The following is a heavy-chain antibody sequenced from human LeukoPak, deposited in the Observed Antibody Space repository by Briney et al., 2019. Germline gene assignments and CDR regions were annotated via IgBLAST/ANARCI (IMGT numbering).Heavy chain of an antibody. CDR2: INHSGST. CDR3: ARQYYYDSSGYYYFSFDY. V-gene: IGHV4-34*01. CDR1: GGSFSGYY. Sequence: SETLSLTCAVYGGSFSGYYWSWIRQPPGKGLEWIGEINHSGSTNYNPSLKSRVTISVDTSKNQFSLKLSSVTAADTAVYYCARQYYYDSSGYYYFSFDYWGQGTLVTVSS. J-gene: IGHJ4*02. D-gene: IGHD3-22*01.